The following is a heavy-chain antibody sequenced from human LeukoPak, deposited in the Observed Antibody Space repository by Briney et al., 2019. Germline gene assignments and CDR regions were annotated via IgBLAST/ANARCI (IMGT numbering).Heavy chain of an antibody. CDR1: GGSISSYY. J-gene: IGHJ5*02. CDR3: ARVGSSGWYFRWFDP. D-gene: IGHD6-19*01. V-gene: IGHV4-59*01. Sequence: SETLSLTCTVSGGSISSYYWSWIRQPPGKGLEWIGYIYYNGSTNYNPSLKSPVTISVDTSKNQFSLKLSSVTAADTAVYYCARVGSSGWYFRWFDPWGQGTLVTVSS. CDR2: IYYNGST.